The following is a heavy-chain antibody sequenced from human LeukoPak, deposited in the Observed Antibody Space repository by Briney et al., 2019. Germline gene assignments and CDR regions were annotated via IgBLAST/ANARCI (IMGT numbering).Heavy chain of an antibody. CDR2: ISWNSGSI. CDR1: GFTFDDYA. J-gene: IGHJ4*02. Sequence: GRSLRLSCAASGFTFDDYAMHWVRQAPGKGLEWVSGISWNSGSIGYADSVKGRFTISRDNAKNSLYLQMNSLRAEDTALYYCAKDSNTYYHDSSGYYSDFDYWGQGTLVTVSS. CDR3: AKDSNTYYHDSSGYYSDFDY. V-gene: IGHV3-9*01. D-gene: IGHD3-22*01.